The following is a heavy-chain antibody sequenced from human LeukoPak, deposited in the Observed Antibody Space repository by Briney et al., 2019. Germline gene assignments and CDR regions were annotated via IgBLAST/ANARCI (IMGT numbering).Heavy chain of an antibody. CDR2: FYDTRSP. CDR3: ARGRGSLTY. V-gene: IGHV4-59*01. Sequence: SETLSLTCTVSGGSINLYYWSWIRQPPGKGLEWIGYFYDTRSPKYNPSLERRVTISVDMSRKQFSLNIGSVTTADTAVYYCARGRGSLTYWGQGTLATVSS. D-gene: IGHD3-10*01. J-gene: IGHJ4*02. CDR1: GGSINLYY.